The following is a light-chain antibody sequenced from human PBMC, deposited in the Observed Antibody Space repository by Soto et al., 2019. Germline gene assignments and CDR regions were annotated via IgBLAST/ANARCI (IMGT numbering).Light chain of an antibody. CDR1: QSVTSNY. J-gene: IGKJ1*01. CDR2: DAS. Sequence: EIVLTQSPGTLSVSPGERVTLSCRASQSVTSNYLAWYQQKPGQAPRLLIHDASSRATGISDRFTGSGSGTDFTLTITTLEPEDFAVYYCQQYGSSPRTFGLGTKVDI. V-gene: IGKV3-20*01. CDR3: QQYGSSPRT.